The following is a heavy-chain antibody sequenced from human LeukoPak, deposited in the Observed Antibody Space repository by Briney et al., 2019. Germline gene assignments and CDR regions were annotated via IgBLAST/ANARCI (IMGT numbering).Heavy chain of an antibody. CDR1: GFTFSSYA. D-gene: IGHD3-22*01. CDR3: AKMGMSITMIVGLDY. Sequence: GGSLRLSCAASGFTFSSYAMHWVRQAPGKGLEWVAVISYDGSNKYYADSVKGRFTISRDNSKNTLYLQMNSLRAEDTAVYYCAKMGMSITMIVGLDYWGQGTLVTVSS. V-gene: IGHV3-30-3*02. CDR2: ISYDGSNK. J-gene: IGHJ4*02.